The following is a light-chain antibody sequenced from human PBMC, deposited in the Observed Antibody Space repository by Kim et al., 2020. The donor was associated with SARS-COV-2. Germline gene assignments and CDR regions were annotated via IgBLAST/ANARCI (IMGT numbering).Light chain of an antibody. CDR2: LGS. CDR3: MQALQTPYT. V-gene: IGKV2-28*01. CDR1: QSLLHSNGYNY. J-gene: IGKJ2*01. Sequence: DIVMTQSPLSLPVTPGEPASISCRSSQSLLHSNGYNYLDWYLQKPGQSPQLLIYLGSNRASGVPDRFSGSGSGTDFTLKISRVEAEEVGVYYCMQALQTPYTFGRGTKLEI.